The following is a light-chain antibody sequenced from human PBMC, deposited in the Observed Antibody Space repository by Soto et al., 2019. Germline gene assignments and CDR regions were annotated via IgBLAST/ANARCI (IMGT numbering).Light chain of an antibody. CDR1: SNDVGSYDL. CDR2: EAN. CDR3: GSWDSSLSAYV. Sequence: QSVLTQPASVSGSPGQSITISCTGTSNDVGSYDLVSWYQHHPGKAPKLMIYEANKRPSGIPDRFSGSKSGTSATLGITGFQTGDEADYYCGSWDSSLSAYVFGTGTKLTVL. V-gene: IGLV2-14*02. J-gene: IGLJ1*01.